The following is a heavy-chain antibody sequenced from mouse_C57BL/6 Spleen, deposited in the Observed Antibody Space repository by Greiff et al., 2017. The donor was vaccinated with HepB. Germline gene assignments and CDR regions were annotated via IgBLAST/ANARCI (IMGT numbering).Heavy chain of an antibody. Sequence: VQLQQPGAELVKPGASVTLSCTASGYTFTSYWMLRVKQRPGQGLEWSGEIDPSDSYTNYNQKLKGKAKLTVDTSSSTADMQLNSLTSEDSAVYYCAKDGYLAWFAYWGQGTLGTVAA. CDR1: GYTFTSYW. D-gene: IGHD2-3*01. CDR3: AKDGYLAWFAY. V-gene: IGHV1-50*01. CDR2: IDPSDSYT. J-gene: IGHJ3*01.